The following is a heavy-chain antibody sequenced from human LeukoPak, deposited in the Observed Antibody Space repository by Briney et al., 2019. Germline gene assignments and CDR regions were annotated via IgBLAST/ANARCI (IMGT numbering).Heavy chain of an antibody. D-gene: IGHD5-12*01. CDR3: ARIVANPDAFDI. Sequence: SETLPLTCIVSGGSVNNYYWSWIRQPPGKGLEWIGYIYYSGSTNYNPSLKSRVTISVDTSKNHFSLKLNSVTAADTAVYYCARIVANPDAFDIWGQGTMVTVSS. CDR1: GGSVNNYY. CDR2: IYYSGST. J-gene: IGHJ3*02. V-gene: IGHV4-59*02.